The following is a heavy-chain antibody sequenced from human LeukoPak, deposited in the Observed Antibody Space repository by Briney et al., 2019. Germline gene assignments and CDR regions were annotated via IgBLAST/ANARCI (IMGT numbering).Heavy chain of an antibody. J-gene: IGHJ5*02. CDR3: ARWVQMAWFDP. V-gene: IGHV3-74*01. Sequence: PGGSLRLSCAASGFTFSSYWMYWVRQASGKGLVWVSRINGDGTTTNYADSVKGRFTISRDNAKNTLYLQMNSLRAEDTDVHYCARWVQMAWFDPWGQGTLVTVSS. CDR1: GFTFSSYW. D-gene: IGHD2-8*01. CDR2: INGDGTTT.